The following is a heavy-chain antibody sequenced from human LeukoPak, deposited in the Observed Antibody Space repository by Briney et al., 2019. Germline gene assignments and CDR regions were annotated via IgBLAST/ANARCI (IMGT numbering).Heavy chain of an antibody. Sequence: PSETLPLTCAVYGGSLSYYYWSWIRQPPEKGLEWIGEINRSGSNNYNPSLKSRVTISVDTSKNQFSLKLSSVTAADTAVYYCARGGFYCGDDCYVNYWGQGTLVTVSS. CDR2: INRSGSN. D-gene: IGHD2-21*02. V-gene: IGHV4-34*01. J-gene: IGHJ4*02. CDR3: ARGGFYCGDDCYVNY. CDR1: GGSLSYYY.